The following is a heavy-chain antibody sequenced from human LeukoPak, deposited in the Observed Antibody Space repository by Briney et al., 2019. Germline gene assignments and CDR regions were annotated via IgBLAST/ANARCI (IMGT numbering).Heavy chain of an antibody. D-gene: IGHD6-13*01. V-gene: IGHV3-30*02. Sequence: PGGSLRLSCAASGFTFSDYGMHWVRQAPGRGLDWVAFIRYDGSQKFYADSVKGRFTISRDNAKNSLYLQMNSLRAEDTAVYYCARETPYSNTWTDFDFWGQGTLVTVSS. CDR2: IRYDGSQK. CDR1: GFTFSDYG. J-gene: IGHJ4*02. CDR3: ARETPYSNTWTDFDF.